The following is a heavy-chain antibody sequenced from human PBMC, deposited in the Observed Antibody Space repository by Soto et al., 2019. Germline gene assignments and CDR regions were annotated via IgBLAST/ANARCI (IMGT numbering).Heavy chain of an antibody. V-gene: IGHV3-30-3*01. D-gene: IGHD3-10*02. CDR3: ARDHVHRDYFDY. J-gene: IGHJ4*02. CDR1: GFTFSSYT. CDR2: ISYDGSNK. Sequence: PGGSLRLSCAASGFTFSSYTIHWVRQAPGKGLEWVAVISYDGSNKYYADSEKGRFTISRDNSKNTLYLQMNSLRAEDTAVYYCARDHVHRDYFDYWGQGTLVTVSS.